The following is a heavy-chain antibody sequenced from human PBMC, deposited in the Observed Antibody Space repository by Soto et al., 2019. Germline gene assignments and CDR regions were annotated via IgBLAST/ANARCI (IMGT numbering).Heavy chain of an antibody. CDR3: ARESPPGSCDY. J-gene: IGHJ4*02. V-gene: IGHV3-64*07. CDR2: ISGNGGST. D-gene: IGHD1-26*01. Sequence: VQLVESGGGLVKPGGSLRLSCAASGFTFSDYYMSWIRQAPGKGLEYVSVISGNGGSTYYTDSVKGRFTISRDNSKNTLYLQMGGLTTEDMAVYYCARESPPGSCDYWGQGTLVTVSS. CDR1: GFTFSDYY.